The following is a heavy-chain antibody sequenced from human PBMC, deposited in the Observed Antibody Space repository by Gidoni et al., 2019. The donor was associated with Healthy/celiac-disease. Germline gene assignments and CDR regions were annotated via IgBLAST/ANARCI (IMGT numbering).Heavy chain of an antibody. Sequence: GFTSSSYSLNWVRQAPGKGPVWVSYISSSSSTICYADSVKGRFTISRDNAKNSLFLQMNRLRAEETAVYYCARSRVGRYCSSTSCYYNWFDPWGRGTLVTVSS. J-gene: IGHJ5*02. CDR1: GFTSSSYS. CDR2: ISSSSSTI. CDR3: ARSRVGRYCSSTSCYYNWFDP. V-gene: IGHV3-48*04. D-gene: IGHD2-2*01.